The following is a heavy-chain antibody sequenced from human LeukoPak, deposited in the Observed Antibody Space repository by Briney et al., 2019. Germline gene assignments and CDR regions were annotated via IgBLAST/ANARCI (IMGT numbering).Heavy chain of an antibody. J-gene: IGHJ4*02. CDR2: IWYDGSNK. CDR1: GFTFSSYG. CDR3: ASAQYGSGNYGFWNY. D-gene: IGHD3-10*01. V-gene: IGHV3-33*08. Sequence: PGGSLRLSCAASGFTFSSYGMHWVRQAPGKGLEWVAVIWYDGSNKYYADSVKGRFTISRDNSKNTLYLQMNSLRAEDTAVYYCASAQYGSGNYGFWNYWGQGTLVTVSS.